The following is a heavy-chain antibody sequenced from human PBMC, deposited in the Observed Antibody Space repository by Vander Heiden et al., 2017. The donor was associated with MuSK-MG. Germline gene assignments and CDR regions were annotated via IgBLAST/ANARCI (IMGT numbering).Heavy chain of an antibody. CDR3: ASPRAPDFDY. CDR2: ISSSSSYI. Sequence: EVQLVASGGGLVKPGGSLRLSCAASGFTFSSYCMNWVRQAPGKGLEWVSSISSSSSYIYYADSGKGRFTISRDNAKNSLYLQMNSLRAEDTAVYYCASPRAPDFDYWGQGTLVTVSS. CDR1: GFTFSSYC. V-gene: IGHV3-21*01. J-gene: IGHJ4*02.